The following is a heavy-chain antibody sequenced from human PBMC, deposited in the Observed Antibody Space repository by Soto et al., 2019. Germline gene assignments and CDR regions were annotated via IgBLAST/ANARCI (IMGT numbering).Heavy chain of an antibody. CDR2: IYYSGST. CDR1: GGSISSGGYY. D-gene: IGHD3-10*01. Sequence: QVQLQESGPGLVKPSQTLSLTCTVSGGSISSGGYYWSWIRQHPGKGLEWIGYIYYSGSTYYNPSLKSRVTISVDTSKNHFSLKLSSVTAAHTSLYSCASDLRFGDYYGMDVWGQGTTVTVSS. CDR3: ASDLRFGDYYGMDV. J-gene: IGHJ6*02. V-gene: IGHV4-31*03.